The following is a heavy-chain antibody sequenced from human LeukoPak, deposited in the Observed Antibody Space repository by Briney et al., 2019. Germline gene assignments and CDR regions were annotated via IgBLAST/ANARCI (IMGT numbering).Heavy chain of an antibody. CDR3: AKARYYYDSSGPLDY. V-gene: IGHV3-9*03. D-gene: IGHD3-22*01. J-gene: IGHJ4*02. CDR2: ISWNSGSI. Sequence: SLRLSCAASGFTFDDYAMHWVRQAPGKGLEWVSGISWNSGSIGYADSVKGRFTISRDNAKNSLYLQMNSLRAEDMALYYCAKARYYYDSSGPLDYWGQGTLVTVSS. CDR1: GFTFDDYA.